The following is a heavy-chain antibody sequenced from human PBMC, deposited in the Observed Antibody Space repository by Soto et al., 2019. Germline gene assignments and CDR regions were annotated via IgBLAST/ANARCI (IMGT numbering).Heavy chain of an antibody. CDR3: DRDQGGSVPADPFDY. CDR2: IYYSGST. D-gene: IGHD2-2*01. Sequence: SETLSLTCTVSGGSISSGDYYWSWIRQPPGKGLEWIGYIYYSGSTYYNPSLKSRVTISVDTSKNQFSLKLSSVTAADTAVYYCDRDQGGSVPADPFDYWGQGTLVTVYS. V-gene: IGHV4-30-4*01. J-gene: IGHJ4*02. CDR1: GGSISSGDYY.